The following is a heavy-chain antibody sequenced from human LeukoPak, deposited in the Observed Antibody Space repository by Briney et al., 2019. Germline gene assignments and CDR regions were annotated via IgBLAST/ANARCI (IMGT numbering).Heavy chain of an antibody. Sequence: SETLSLTCAVYGGSFSGYYWSWIRQPPGKGLEWVGEINRSGSSNYNPALKSRGTISVDTSKNQFSLKLSSVTAADTAVSYCARGAGVREVRGDAFDIWGQGTLVTVSS. CDR2: INRSGSS. CDR3: ARGAGVREVRGDAFDI. CDR1: GGSFSGYY. D-gene: IGHD3-10*01. V-gene: IGHV4-34*01. J-gene: IGHJ3*02.